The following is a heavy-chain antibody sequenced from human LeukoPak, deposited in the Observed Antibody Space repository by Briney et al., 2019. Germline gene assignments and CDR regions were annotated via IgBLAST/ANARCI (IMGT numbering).Heavy chain of an antibody. CDR3: ARGIDSSGYLEYFQR. CDR2: IIPILGIA. CDR1: GGTFSSYT. D-gene: IGHD3-22*01. V-gene: IGHV1-69*02. Sequence: GSSVKVSCKASGGTFSSYTISWVRQAPGPGLEWMGRIIPILGIANYAQKFQGRVTITADRSTSTAYMELSSLRSEDTAVYYCARGIDSSGYLEYFQRWGQGTLVTVSS. J-gene: IGHJ1*01.